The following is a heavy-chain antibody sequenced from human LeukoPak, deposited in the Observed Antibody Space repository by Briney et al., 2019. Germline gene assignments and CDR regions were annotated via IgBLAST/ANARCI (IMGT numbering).Heavy chain of an antibody. CDR2: ISSSGSTI. CDR1: GFTFSDYY. Sequence: PGGSLRLSCAASGFTFSDYYMSWIRQAPGKGLEWVSYISSSGSTIYYADSVKGRFTISRDNAKNSLYLQMNSLRAEDTAVYYCARGQVSLWFGSYPYYFDYWGQGTLVTVSS. J-gene: IGHJ4*02. V-gene: IGHV3-11*01. D-gene: IGHD3-10*01. CDR3: ARGQVSLWFGSYPYYFDY.